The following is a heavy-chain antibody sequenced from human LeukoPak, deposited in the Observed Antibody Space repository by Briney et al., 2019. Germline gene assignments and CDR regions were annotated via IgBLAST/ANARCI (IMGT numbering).Heavy chain of an antibody. Sequence: GGSLRLSCAASGFTFTTYAMNWVRQAPGKGLEWVSVISDSGSSTYYADSVKGRFTISRDNSKNTLHLQMNSLRAEDTAVYYCAKRWGSSWPSFDYWGQGTLVTVSS. CDR2: ISDSGSST. V-gene: IGHV3-23*01. D-gene: IGHD6-13*01. CDR1: GFTFTTYA. J-gene: IGHJ4*02. CDR3: AKRWGSSWPSFDY.